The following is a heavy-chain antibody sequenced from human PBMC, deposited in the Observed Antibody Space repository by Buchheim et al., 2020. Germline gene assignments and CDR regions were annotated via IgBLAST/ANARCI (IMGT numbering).Heavy chain of an antibody. CDR3: AKDRHIVGASGDY. CDR1: GFTFSNYG. Sequence: QVQLVESGGGVVQSGRSLRLSCAASGFTFSNYGMHWVRQAPGKGLEWVAVISSDGSNKYYADSVQGRFTISRDNSKNTLYLQMNSLRPEDTAVFYCAKDRHIVGASGDYWGQGTL. D-gene: IGHD1-26*01. J-gene: IGHJ4*02. V-gene: IGHV3-30*18. CDR2: ISSDGSNK.